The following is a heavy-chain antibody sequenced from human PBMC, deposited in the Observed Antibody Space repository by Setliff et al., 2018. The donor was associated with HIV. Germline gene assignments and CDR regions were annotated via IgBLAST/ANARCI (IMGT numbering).Heavy chain of an antibody. Sequence: SETLSLTCTVSGDSISGGSSYWSWIRQSAGRGLEWIGRIYSTGSINYNPSLKSRVTMSVDTSKNQFSLNLTSVNAADTAIYYCARGRPLRDGFNHRALDIWGHGTRVTVSS. CDR2: IYSTGSI. CDR3: ARGRPLRDGFNHRALDI. D-gene: IGHD5-12*01. V-gene: IGHV4-61*02. J-gene: IGHJ3*02. CDR1: GDSISGGSSY.